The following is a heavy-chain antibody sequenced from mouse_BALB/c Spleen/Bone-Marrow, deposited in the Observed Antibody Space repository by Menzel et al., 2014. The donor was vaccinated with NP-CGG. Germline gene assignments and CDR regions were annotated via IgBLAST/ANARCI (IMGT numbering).Heavy chain of an antibody. D-gene: IGHD1-1*01. Sequence: EVKLQGSGGGLVQPGGSLKLSCAASGFDFSRYWMSWVRQAPGKGLEWIGEINPDSSTINYTPSLKDKFIISRDNAKNTLYLQMSKVRSEDTALYYCARLSYYGRFAYWGQGTLVTVSA. CDR2: INPDSSTI. J-gene: IGHJ3*01. CDR3: ARLSYYGRFAY. V-gene: IGHV4-1*02. CDR1: GFDFSRYW.